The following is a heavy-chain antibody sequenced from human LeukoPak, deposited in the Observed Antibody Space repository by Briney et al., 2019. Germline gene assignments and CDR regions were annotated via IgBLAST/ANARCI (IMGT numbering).Heavy chain of an antibody. V-gene: IGHV4-30-2*01. CDR1: GGSISSGGYY. Sequence: SQTLSLTCTVSGGSISSGGYYWSWIRQPPGRGLEWIGYIYHSGSTYYNPSLKSRVTISVDRSKNQFSLKLSSVTAADTAVYYCARDIVTTNYFDYWGQGTLVTVSS. J-gene: IGHJ4*02. CDR2: IYHSGST. CDR3: ARDIVTTNYFDY. D-gene: IGHD4-11*01.